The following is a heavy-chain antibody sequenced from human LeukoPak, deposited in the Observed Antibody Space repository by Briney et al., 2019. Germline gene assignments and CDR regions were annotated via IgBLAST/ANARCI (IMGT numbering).Heavy chain of an antibody. Sequence: SVKVSCKASGGTFSSYAISWVRQAPGQGLERMGGIIPIFGTANYAQKFQGRVTITTDESTSTAYMELSSLRSEDTAVYYCARKYYYGSDAFDIWGQGTMVTVSS. CDR1: GGTFSSYA. D-gene: IGHD3-10*01. V-gene: IGHV1-69*05. J-gene: IGHJ3*02. CDR2: IIPIFGTA. CDR3: ARKYYYGSDAFDI.